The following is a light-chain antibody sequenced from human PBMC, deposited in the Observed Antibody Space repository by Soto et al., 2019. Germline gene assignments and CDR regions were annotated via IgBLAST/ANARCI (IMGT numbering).Light chain of an antibody. Sequence: QSALTQPHSVSGSPGQSVTISCTGTSSDIGLYNHVSWYQQAPGTAPKLMIYDVSNRPSGVPDRFSGSKSCNTASLTISGLQAADEADYYCSSYTGSTPLVIFCGGTKLTVL. V-gene: IGLV2-18*02. CDR1: SSDIGLYNH. CDR3: SSYTGSTPLVI. CDR2: DVS. J-gene: IGLJ2*01.